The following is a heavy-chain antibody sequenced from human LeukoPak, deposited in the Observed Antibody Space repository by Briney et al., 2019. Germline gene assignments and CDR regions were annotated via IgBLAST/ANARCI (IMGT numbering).Heavy chain of an antibody. CDR3: ARSLGTTAFDI. J-gene: IGHJ3*02. Sequence: PSETLSLTCAVYGGSFSGYYWSWIRQPPGKGLEWIGEINHSGSTNYNPSLKSRVTISVDTSKNQFSLKLSSVTAADTAVYYCARSLGTTAFDIWGQGTMVTVSS. CDR1: GGSFSGYY. D-gene: IGHD4-11*01. V-gene: IGHV4-34*01. CDR2: INHSGST.